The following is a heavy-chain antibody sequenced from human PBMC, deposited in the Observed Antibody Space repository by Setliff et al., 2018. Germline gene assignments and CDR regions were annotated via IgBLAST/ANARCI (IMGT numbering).Heavy chain of an antibody. Sequence: ASVKVSCKASGYTFTYYGISWVRQAPGQGLEWMGWISGHNGNTNYAQKFQGRVTLTTDTSTDTAYMELRGLRFDDTAIYYCAKEPAVSLTEAVRRSYYDYALDVWGQGTTVTVSS. CDR1: GYTFTYYG. CDR2: ISGHNGNT. D-gene: IGHD3-10*01. CDR3: AKEPAVSLTEAVRRSYYDYALDV. V-gene: IGHV1-18*01. J-gene: IGHJ6*02.